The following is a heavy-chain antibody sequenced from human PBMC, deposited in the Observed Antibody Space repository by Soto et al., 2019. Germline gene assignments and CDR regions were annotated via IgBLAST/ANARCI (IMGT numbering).Heavy chain of an antibody. D-gene: IGHD2-15*01. J-gene: IGHJ6*02. CDR1: GGSISSGDYY. Sequence: QVQLQESGPGLVKPSQTLSLTCTVSGGSISSGDYYWSWIRQPPGEGLEWIGYIYYSGSTYYNPSLKSRVIISVDTPKNQFYLKLSSVTAADTAVYYCAREGINTPYVPGGGLDVWGQGTTVTVSS. CDR3: AREGINTPYVPGGGLDV. CDR2: IYYSGST. V-gene: IGHV4-30-4*01.